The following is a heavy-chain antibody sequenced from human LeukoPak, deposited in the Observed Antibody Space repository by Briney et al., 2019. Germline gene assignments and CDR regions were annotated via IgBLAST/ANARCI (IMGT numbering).Heavy chain of an antibody. CDR3: ARGSIAAAGIIWFDP. CDR1: GYTFTSYA. CDR2: INTNTGNP. Sequence: ASVKVSCKASGYTFTSYAMNWVRQAPGQGLEWMGWINTNTGNPTYAQGFTGRFVFSLDTSVSTAYLQISSLKAEDTAVYYCARGSIAAAGIIWFDPWGQGTLVPVSS. V-gene: IGHV7-4-1*02. D-gene: IGHD6-13*01. J-gene: IGHJ5*02.